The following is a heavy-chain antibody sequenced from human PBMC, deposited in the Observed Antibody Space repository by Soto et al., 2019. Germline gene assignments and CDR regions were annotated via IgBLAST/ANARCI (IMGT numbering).Heavy chain of an antibody. CDR1: GGTFSSYA. J-gene: IGHJ4*02. CDR2: IIPIFGTA. D-gene: IGHD3-10*01. Sequence: SVKVSCKASGGTFSSYAISWVRQAPGQGLEWMGGIIPIFGTANYAQKFQGRVTITADESTSTAYMELSSLRSEDTAVYYCAGGSGEALYGSGSYYTIDYWGQGTLVTSPQ. V-gene: IGHV1-69*13. CDR3: AGGSGEALYGSGSYYTIDY.